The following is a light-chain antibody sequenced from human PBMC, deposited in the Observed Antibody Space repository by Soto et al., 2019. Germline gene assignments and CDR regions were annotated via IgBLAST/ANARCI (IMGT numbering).Light chain of an antibody. V-gene: IGKV1-39*01. CDR1: QSINNH. Sequence: DIQMTQSPSSLSASVGDGVTITCRASQSINNHLNWYQQKPGKAPKVLIYAASSFQSGVPSRFSGSGSGTEFTLTINSLQPEDVATYFCQQSYSTPWTFGQGTKVDIK. J-gene: IGKJ1*01. CDR2: AAS. CDR3: QQSYSTPWT.